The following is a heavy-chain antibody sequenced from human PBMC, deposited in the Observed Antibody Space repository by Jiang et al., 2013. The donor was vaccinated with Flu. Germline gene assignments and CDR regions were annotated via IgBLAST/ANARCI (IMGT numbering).Heavy chain of an antibody. D-gene: IGHD3-3*01. CDR1: GYTFTSYY. Sequence: SGAEVKKPGASVKVSCKASGYTFTSYYMHWVRQAPGQGLEWMGIINPSGGSTSYAQKFQGRVTMTRDTSTSTVYMELSSLRSEDTAVYYCAIGHYDFWSGYHPFDYWGQGTLVTVSS. J-gene: IGHJ4*02. CDR2: INPSGGST. CDR3: AIGHYDFWSGYHPFDY. V-gene: IGHV1-46*01.